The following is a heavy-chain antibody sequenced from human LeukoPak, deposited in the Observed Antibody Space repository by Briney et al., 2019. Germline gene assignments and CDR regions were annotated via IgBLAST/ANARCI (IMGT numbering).Heavy chain of an antibody. CDR3: ARGSRLERFPRLGPEPAIPSDY. CDR1: GYTFTGYY. D-gene: IGHD1-1*01. Sequence: ASVKVSCKASGYTFTGYYMDWVRQAPGQGLEWMGWINPNSGGTNYAQKFQGRVTMTRDTSISTAYMELSRLRSDDTAVYYCARGSRLERFPRLGPEPAIPSDYWGQGTLVTVSS. CDR2: INPNSGGT. V-gene: IGHV1-2*02. J-gene: IGHJ4*02.